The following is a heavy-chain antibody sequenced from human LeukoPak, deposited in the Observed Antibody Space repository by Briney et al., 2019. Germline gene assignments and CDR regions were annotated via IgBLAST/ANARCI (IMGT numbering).Heavy chain of an antibody. CDR3: ASFGAYCGGDCDRQKPS. CDR2: IYHSGST. J-gene: IGHJ4*02. CDR1: GGSISSGSYY. D-gene: IGHD2-21*01. Sequence: PSQTLSLTCTVSGGSISSGSYYWSWIRQPPGKGLEWIGYIYHSGSTYYNPSLKSRVTISVDRSKNQFSLKLSSVTAADTAVYYCASFGAYCGGDCDRQKPSWGQGTLVTVSS. V-gene: IGHV4-30-2*01.